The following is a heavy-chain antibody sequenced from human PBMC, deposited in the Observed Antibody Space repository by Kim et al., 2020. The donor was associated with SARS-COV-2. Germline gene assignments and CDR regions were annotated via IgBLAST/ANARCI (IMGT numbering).Heavy chain of an antibody. CDR1: GGSFSDYN. V-gene: IGHV4-34*01. J-gene: IGHJ6*02. D-gene: IGHD2-2*02. CDR2: INHSGSN. CDR3: ARGRAGVVPAPVLGLGPYYDYYALDV. Sequence: SETLSLTCAVYGGSFSDYNWSGIRQPPGKGLEWIGEINHSGSNNLRPSLKSRITISVDTSKSQFSLRLKYMTATDTAVYYCARGRAGVVPAPVLGLGPYYDYYALDVWGRGTPVAVSS.